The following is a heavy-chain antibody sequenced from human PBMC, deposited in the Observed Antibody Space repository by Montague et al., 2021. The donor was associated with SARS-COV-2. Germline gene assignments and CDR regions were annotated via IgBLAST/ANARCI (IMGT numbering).Heavy chain of an antibody. D-gene: IGHD6-19*01. Sequence: SETLSLTCTVSGGSISSSSYYWGWIRQPPGKGLEWIGSIYYSGSTYYNPSLKSRDTISVDTSKNQFSLKLSSVTAVDTAVYYCARQRRGGLVSTPRFFDYWGQGTLVTVSS. V-gene: IGHV4-39*01. CDR2: IYYSGST. CDR3: ARQRRGGLVSTPRFFDY. J-gene: IGHJ4*02. CDR1: GGSISSSSYY.